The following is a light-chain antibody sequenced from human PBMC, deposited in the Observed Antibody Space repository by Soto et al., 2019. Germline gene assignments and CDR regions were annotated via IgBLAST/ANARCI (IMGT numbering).Light chain of an antibody. J-gene: IGKJ2*01. CDR1: QGITND. Sequence: AIPVTQSPSSLSASVGDTVTITCRASQGITNDLGWFQQKPGKAPKLLICAASSLQSDVPSRFSGSGSGTDFTLTISSLQPEDFATYYCLQDYTYPYTFGQGTKVEIK. CDR3: LQDYTYPYT. CDR2: AAS. V-gene: IGKV1-6*01.